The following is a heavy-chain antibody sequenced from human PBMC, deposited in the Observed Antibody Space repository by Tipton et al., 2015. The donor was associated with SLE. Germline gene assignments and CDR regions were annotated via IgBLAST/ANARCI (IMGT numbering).Heavy chain of an antibody. CDR3: ARHRGYGEFDY. J-gene: IGHJ4*02. CDR2: IYPGDSDT. Sequence: SLRLSCTVSGGSISSHYWSWIRQPPGKGLEWMGIIYPGDSDTRYSPSFQGQVTISADKSISTAYLQWSSLKASDTAMYYCARHRGYGEFDYWGQGTLVTVSS. V-gene: IGHV5-51*01. D-gene: IGHD5-12*01. CDR1: GGSISSHY.